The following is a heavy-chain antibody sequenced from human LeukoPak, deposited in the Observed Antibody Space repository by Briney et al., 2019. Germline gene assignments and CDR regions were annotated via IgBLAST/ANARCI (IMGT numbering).Heavy chain of an antibody. CDR2: IKQDGSEK. J-gene: IGHJ6*02. D-gene: IGHD6-19*01. CDR1: GFTFSSYW. V-gene: IGHV3-7*01. CDR3: ARRTAARWLVHYYYGMDV. Sequence: GGSLRLSCAASGFTFSSYWMSWVRQAPGKGLEWVANIKQDGSEKYYVDSVKGRFTISRDNAKNSLYLQMNSLRAEDTAVYYCARRTAARWLVHYYYGMDVWGQGTMVTVSS.